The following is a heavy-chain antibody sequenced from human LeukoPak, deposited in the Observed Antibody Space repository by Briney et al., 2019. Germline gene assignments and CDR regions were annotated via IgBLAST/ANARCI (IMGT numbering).Heavy chain of an antibody. Sequence: GGTLRLSCVTYGFTFGSDRMNWVRQAPGKGLEWVSFISSSSGHLNYAGSVKGRFIISRDNDKNSLYLDLTSLRVEDTAVYYCARVAIGLAENSHNENEYWGQGTLVTVSS. D-gene: IGHD2/OR15-2a*01. CDR3: ARVAIGLAENSHNENEY. J-gene: IGHJ4*02. CDR1: GFTFGSDR. V-gene: IGHV3-21*01. CDR2: ISSSSGHL.